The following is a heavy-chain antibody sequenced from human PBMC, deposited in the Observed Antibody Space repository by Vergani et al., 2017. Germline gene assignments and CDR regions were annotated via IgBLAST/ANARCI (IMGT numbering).Heavy chain of an antibody. J-gene: IGHJ4*02. Sequence: EVQLVESGGGLVKPGGSLRLSCAASGFTFSNAWMSWVRQAPGKGLEWVGRIKSKTDGGTTDYAAPVKGRFTISRDDSKNTLYLQMNSLKTEDTAVYYCANGELENWIDPYVDTAMVNVDYWGQGTLVTVSS. D-gene: IGHD5-18*01. CDR3: ANGELENWIDPYVDTAMVNVDY. CDR1: GFTFSNAW. CDR2: IKSKTDGGTT. V-gene: IGHV3-15*01.